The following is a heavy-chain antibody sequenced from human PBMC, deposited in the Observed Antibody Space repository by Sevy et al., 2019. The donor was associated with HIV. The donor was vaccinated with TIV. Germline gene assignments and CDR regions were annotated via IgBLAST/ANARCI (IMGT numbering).Heavy chain of an antibody. CDR2: VSGSGGKR. V-gene: IGHV3-23*01. CDR1: GFTFSNYG. D-gene: IGHD1-26*01. Sequence: GSLRLSCAAFGFTFSNYGMTWVRQAPGKGLEWVSSVSGSGGKRYNADSVKGRFTISRDNSKNTLYLQMNSLRAEATAVYYCARRGNYYGDAFDFWGQGTVVTVSS. CDR3: ARRGNYYGDAFDF. J-gene: IGHJ3*01.